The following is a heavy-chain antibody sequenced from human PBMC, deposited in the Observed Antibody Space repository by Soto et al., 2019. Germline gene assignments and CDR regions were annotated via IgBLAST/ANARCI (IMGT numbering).Heavy chain of an antibody. D-gene: IGHD3-3*01. J-gene: IGHJ6*02. CDR3: ARERVEHYDFWSGPWVNYYYYYGMDV. V-gene: IGHV3-30-3*01. Sequence: GGSLRLSCAASGFTFSSYAMHWVRQAPGKGLEWVAVISYDGSNKYYADSVKGRFTISRDNSKNTLYLQMNSLRAEDTAVYYCARERVEHYDFWSGPWVNYYYYYGMDVWGQGTTVTVS. CDR2: ISYDGSNK. CDR1: GFTFSSYA.